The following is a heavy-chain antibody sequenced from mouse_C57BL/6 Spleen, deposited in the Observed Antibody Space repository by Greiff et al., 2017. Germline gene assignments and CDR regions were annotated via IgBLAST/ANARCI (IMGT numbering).Heavy chain of an antibody. Sequence: VQLKESGGGLVKPGGSLKLSCAASGFTFSSYAMSWVRQTPEKRLEWVATISDGGSYTYYPDNVKGRFTISRDNAKNNLYLQMSHLKSEDTAMYYCARDEGGTLDYWGQGTSVTVSS. CDR1: GFTFSSYA. V-gene: IGHV5-4*01. CDR3: ARDEGGTLDY. J-gene: IGHJ4*01. D-gene: IGHD4-1*01. CDR2: ISDGGSYT.